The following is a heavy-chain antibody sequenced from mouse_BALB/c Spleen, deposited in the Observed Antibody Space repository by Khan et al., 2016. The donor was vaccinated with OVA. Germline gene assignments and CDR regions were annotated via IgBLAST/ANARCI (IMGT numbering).Heavy chain of an antibody. CDR1: GYPFPNYW. J-gene: IGHJ4*01. CDR3: AREDYDGKSWDSIDY. CDR2: IGPGSSND. Sequence: DLVKPGASVKLSCKASGYPFPNYWLNWIKQRPGQGLEWIGRIGPGSSNDYYNDMFEGKATLTVDTSSKTAYIPLSRLSSEDSDVYFWAREDYDGKSWDSIDYGGQGTLVTVSA. V-gene: IGHV1S41*01. D-gene: IGHD1-1*01.